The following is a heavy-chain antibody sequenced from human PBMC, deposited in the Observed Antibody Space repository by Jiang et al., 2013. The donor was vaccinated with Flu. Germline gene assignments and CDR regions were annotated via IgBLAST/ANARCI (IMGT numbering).Heavy chain of an antibody. Sequence: GPGLVKPSETLSLTCTVSGGSISSYYWSWIRQPPGKGLEWIGYIYYSGSTNYNPSLKSRVTISVDTSKNQFSLKLSSVTAADTAVYYCARRVTTGFDYWGQGTLVTVSS. D-gene: IGHD4-17*01. CDR1: GGSISSYY. CDR3: ARRVTTGFDY. CDR2: IYYSGST. V-gene: IGHV4-59*01. J-gene: IGHJ4*02.